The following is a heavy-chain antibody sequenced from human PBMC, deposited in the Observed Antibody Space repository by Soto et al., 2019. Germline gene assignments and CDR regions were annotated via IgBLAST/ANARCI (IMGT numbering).Heavy chain of an antibody. CDR2: IKSKTDGGTT. CDR1: GFTFSNAW. J-gene: IGHJ6*02. Sequence: GGSLRLSCAASGFTFSNAWMNWVRQAPGKGLEWVGRIKSKTDGGTTDYAAPVKGRFTISRDDSKNTLYLQMNSLKTEDTAVYYCTTGRGYYISTGYLYYYYHGMDVWRQGTTVPVSS. V-gene: IGHV3-15*07. D-gene: IGHD3-9*01. CDR3: TTGRGYYISTGYLYYYYHGMDV.